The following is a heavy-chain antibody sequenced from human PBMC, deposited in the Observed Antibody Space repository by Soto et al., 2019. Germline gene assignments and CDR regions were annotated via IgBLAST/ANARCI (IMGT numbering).Heavy chain of an antibody. V-gene: IGHV3-15*07. D-gene: IGHD3-22*01. Sequence: GGSLRLSCAASGFTFSNAWMNWVRQAPGKGLEWVGRIKSKTDGGTTDYAAPVKGRFTISRDDSKNTLYLQMNSLKTEDTAVYYCTTRPSSGYPLEAFDIWGQGTMVTVSS. J-gene: IGHJ3*02. CDR3: TTRPSSGYPLEAFDI. CDR1: GFTFSNAW. CDR2: IKSKTDGGTT.